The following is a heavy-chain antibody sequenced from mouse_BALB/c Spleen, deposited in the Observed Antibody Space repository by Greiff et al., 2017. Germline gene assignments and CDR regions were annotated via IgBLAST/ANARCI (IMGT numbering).Heavy chain of an antibody. V-gene: IGHV1-4*01. CDR3: ARQLGLYYYAMDY. D-gene: IGHD3-1*01. J-gene: IGHJ4*01. CDR1: GYTFTSYT. CDR2: INPSSGYT. Sequence: VKLQESGAELARPGASVKMSCKASGYTFTSYTMHWVKQRPGQGLEWIGYINPSSGYTNYNQKFKDKATLTADKSSSTAYMELARLTSEDSAIYYCARQLGLYYYAMDYWGQGTSVTVSS.